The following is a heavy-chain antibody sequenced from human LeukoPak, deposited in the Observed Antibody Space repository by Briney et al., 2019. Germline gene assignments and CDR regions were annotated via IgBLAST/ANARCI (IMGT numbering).Heavy chain of an antibody. J-gene: IGHJ4*02. CDR3: ARASAVLWFGETNLGYYLDY. V-gene: IGHV4-30-4*08. D-gene: IGHD3-10*01. Sequence: SETLSLTCTVSGGSISSGDYYWSWIRQPPGKGLEWIGYIYYSGSTYYNPSLKSRVTISVDTSKNQFSLQLSSVTAADTAVYYCARASAVLWFGETNLGYYLDYWGQGTLVTVSS. CDR2: IYYSGST. CDR1: GGSISSGDYY.